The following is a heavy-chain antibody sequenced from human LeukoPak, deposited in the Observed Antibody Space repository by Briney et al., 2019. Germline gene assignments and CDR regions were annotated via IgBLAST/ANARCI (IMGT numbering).Heavy chain of an antibody. CDR3: TRHFFSD. J-gene: IGHJ4*02. V-gene: IGHV3-72*01. Sequence: GGSQRLSCAASGFTVGSNTMSWVRQAPGKGLEWVGRSRNKADSYTTYYAASVKGRFTISRDDSKNSLYLQMNSLKAEDTAVYYCTRHFFSDWGQGTLVTVSS. D-gene: IGHD1-26*01. CDR2: SRNKADSYTT. CDR1: GFTVGSNT.